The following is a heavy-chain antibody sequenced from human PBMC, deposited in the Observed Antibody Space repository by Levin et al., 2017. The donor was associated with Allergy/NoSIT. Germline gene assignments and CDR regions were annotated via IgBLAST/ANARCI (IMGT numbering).Heavy chain of an antibody. J-gene: IGHJ6*02. CDR3: ARDRDGSSLPNRYGMDV. D-gene: IGHD1-26*01. CDR1: GGTFSSYA. V-gene: IGHV1-69*13. Sequence: SVKVSCKASGGTFSSYAISWVRQAPGQGLEWMGGIIPIFGTANYAQKFQGRVTITADESTSTAYMELSSLRSEDTAVYYCARDRDGSSLPNRYGMDVWGQGTTVTVSS. CDR2: IIPIFGTA.